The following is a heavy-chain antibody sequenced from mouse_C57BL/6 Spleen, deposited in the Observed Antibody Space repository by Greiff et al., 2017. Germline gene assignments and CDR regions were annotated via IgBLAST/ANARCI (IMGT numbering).Heavy chain of an antibody. CDR1: GYTFTDYN. J-gene: IGHJ3*01. Sequence: VQLQQSGPELVKPGASVKIPCKASGYTFTDYNMDWVKQSHGKSLEWIGDINPNNGGTIYNQKFKGKATLTVDKSSSTAYMELRSLTSEDTAVYYCARGSYYYGSEGFAYWGQGTLVTVSA. CDR2: INPNNGGT. D-gene: IGHD1-1*01. V-gene: IGHV1-18*01. CDR3: ARGSYYYGSEGFAY.